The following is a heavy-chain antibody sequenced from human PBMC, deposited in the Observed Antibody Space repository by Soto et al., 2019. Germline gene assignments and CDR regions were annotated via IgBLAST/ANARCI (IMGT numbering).Heavy chain of an antibody. CDR2: ISSSSSYI. V-gene: IGHV3-21*01. J-gene: IGHJ4*02. CDR1: GFTFSSYS. Sequence: EVQLVESGGGLVKPGGSLRLSCAASGFTFSSYSTNWVRQAPGKGLEWVSSISSSSSYIYYADSVKGRFTISRDNAKNSLYLQMNSLRAEDTAVYYCARDRSSSSCFDYWGQGTLVTVSS. D-gene: IGHD6-13*01. CDR3: ARDRSSSSCFDY.